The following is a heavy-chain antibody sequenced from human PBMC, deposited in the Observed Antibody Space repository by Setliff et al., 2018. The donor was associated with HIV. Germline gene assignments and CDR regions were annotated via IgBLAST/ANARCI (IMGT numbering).Heavy chain of an antibody. V-gene: IGHV3-30*04. D-gene: IGHD3-10*01. CDR1: GFNFGLHG. CDR3: ARDWRGWFGELFHGVALDS. Sequence: PGGSLRLSCAASGFNFGLHGMHWVRQAPGKGLQWVAFISYDATYKYYAESVKGRFTISRDNSENTLHLQMNSLRTDDTAAYYCARDWRGWFGELFHGVALDSWGQGALVTVPQ. J-gene: IGHJ4*02. CDR2: ISYDATYK.